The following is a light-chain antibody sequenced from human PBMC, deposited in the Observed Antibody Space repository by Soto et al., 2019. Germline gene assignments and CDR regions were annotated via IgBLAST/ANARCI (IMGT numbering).Light chain of an antibody. J-gene: IGLJ2*01. CDR1: SSDVGGHNF. V-gene: IGLV2-8*01. CDR2: EVT. Sequence: VLTQPPSASGSPGQSVTISCTGTSSDVGGHNFVSWYQQHPGKAPKFLIYEVTKRPSGVPDRFSGSKSGITASLTVSGLQADDEAYYYCSAYAGTNNPVIFGGGTKLTVL. CDR3: SAYAGTNNPVI.